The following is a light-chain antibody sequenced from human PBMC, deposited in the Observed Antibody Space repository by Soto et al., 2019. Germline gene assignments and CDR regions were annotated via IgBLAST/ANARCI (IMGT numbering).Light chain of an antibody. J-gene: IGKJ4*01. CDR3: QQYNNWPSA. CDR2: EAS. CDR1: QSVSTT. V-gene: IGKV3-15*01. Sequence: EIVMTQSPATLSVSPGERVTLSCRASQSVSTTLAWYQQTPGQAPRLLIYEASTRATGIPARFSGSGSGTEFTLTISSLQSEDSALYYCQQYNNWPSAFGGGTKVEIK.